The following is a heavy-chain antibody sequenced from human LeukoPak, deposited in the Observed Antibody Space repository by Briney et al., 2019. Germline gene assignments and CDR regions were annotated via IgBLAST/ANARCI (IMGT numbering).Heavy chain of an antibody. D-gene: IGHD6-19*01. CDR2: ISWNSGSI. J-gene: IGHJ6*03. Sequence: GGSLRLSCAASGFTFDDYAMHWVRQAPGKGLEWVSGISWNSGSIGYADSVKGRFTISRDNAKNSLYLQMNSLRAEGTAVYYCARETGYSSSDYYYYMEVWGKGTTVTISS. CDR3: ARETGYSSSDYYYYMEV. V-gene: IGHV3-9*01. CDR1: GFTFDDYA.